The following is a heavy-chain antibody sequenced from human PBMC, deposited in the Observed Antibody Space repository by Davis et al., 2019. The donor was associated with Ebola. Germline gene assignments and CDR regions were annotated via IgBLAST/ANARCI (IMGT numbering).Heavy chain of an antibody. V-gene: IGHV3-48*01. CDR1: GFNFNIYS. J-gene: IGHJ4*02. CDR3: AKDIIRYYYDSSGYYPKGYYFDY. D-gene: IGHD3-22*01. Sequence: PGGSLRLSCAASGFNFNIYSMNWVRQAPGKGLEWISYISSISSTIWYADSVKGRFTISRDNSKNTLYLQMNSLRAEDTAVYYCAKDIIRYYYDSSGYYPKGYYFDYWGQGTLVTVSS. CDR2: ISSISSTI.